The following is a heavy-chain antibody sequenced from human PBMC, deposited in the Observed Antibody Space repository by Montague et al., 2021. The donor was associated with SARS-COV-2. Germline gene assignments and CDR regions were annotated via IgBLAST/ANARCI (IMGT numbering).Heavy chain of an antibody. CDR3: ARSKLWFGELLLSDAFDI. Sequence: TLSLTCTVSGGSISSGGYCWSRIRQHPGKGLEWIGYIYYSGSTYYNPSLKSRVTISVDTSKNQFSLKLSSVTAADTAVYYCARSKLWFGELLLSDAFDIWGQGTMVTVSS. V-gene: IGHV4-31*03. D-gene: IGHD3-10*01. CDR2: IYYSGST. J-gene: IGHJ3*02. CDR1: GGSISSGGYC.